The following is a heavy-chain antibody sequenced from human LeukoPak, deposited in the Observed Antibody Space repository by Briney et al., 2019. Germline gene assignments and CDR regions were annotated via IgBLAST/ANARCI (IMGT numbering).Heavy chain of an antibody. D-gene: IGHD2-2*01. CDR2: IIPIFGTA. J-gene: IGHJ5*02. V-gene: IGHV1-69*05. CDR1: GGTFSRYA. Sequence: GASVKVSCKASGGTFSRYAISWVRQAPGQGLEWMGGIIPIFGTANYAQKFQGRVTITTDESTSTAYMELSSLRSEDTAVYYCARVNPWDYRYCSSTRCYYNWFDPWGQGTLVTVSS. CDR3: ARVNPWDYRYCSSTRCYYNWFDP.